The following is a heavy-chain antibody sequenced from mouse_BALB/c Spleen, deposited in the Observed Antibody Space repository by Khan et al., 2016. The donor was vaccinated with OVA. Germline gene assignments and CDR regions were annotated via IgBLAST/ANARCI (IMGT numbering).Heavy chain of an antibody. CDR1: GFSLTNYG. D-gene: IGHD2-12*01. J-gene: IGHJ4*01. V-gene: IGHV2-6*02. CDR3: ARYSFGYAMDY. CDR2: IWSDGYT. Sequence: VELVESGPGLVAPSQSLSITCTVTGFSLTNYGVHWVRQPPGKGLEWLVVIWSDGYTTYNSALKSRLSISKDNSKSQVFLKMNSLQTDDTAIYYCARYSFGYAMDYWGQGTSVTVSS.